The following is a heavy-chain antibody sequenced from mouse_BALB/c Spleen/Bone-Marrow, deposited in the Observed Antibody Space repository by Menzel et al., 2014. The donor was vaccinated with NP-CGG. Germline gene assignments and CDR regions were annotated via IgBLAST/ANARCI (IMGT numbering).Heavy chain of an antibody. J-gene: IGHJ1*01. CDR3: ARDRYDGYFDV. V-gene: IGHV5-17*02. CDR1: GFTFSSFG. CDR2: ISSGSSTI. D-gene: IGHD2-14*01. Sequence: EVQLQESGGGLVQPGGSRKLSCAASGFTFSSFGMHWVRQVPEKGLEWVAYISSGSSTIYYAGTVKGRFTISRDNPKNTLFLQMTSLRSEDTAMYYCARDRYDGYFDVWGAGTTVTVSS.